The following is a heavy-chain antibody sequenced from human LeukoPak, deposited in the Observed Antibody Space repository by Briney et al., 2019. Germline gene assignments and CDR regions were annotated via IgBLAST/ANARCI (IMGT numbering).Heavy chain of an antibody. D-gene: IGHD2-15*01. J-gene: IGHJ5*01. CDR2: IYAGDSET. Sequence: GESLKISCKASGYYFTDYWLGWVRQMPGEGLEWMGIIYAGDSETRYSPSFQGQVTISADKSITTAYLQWDSLKASDTAMYYCARSVDCRGDGCYPNWFDSWGQGTLVTVSS. V-gene: IGHV5-51*01. CDR3: ARSVDCRGDGCYPNWFDS. CDR1: GYYFTDYW.